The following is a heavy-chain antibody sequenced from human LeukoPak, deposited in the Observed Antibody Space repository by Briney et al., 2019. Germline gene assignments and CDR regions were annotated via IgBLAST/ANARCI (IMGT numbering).Heavy chain of an antibody. CDR3: ARRISGAWFDP. D-gene: IGHD2-15*01. CDR1: GFSISNGYY. J-gene: IGHJ5*02. CDR2: IYHSGST. V-gene: IGHV4-38-2*02. Sequence: SETLSLTCSVSGFSISNGYYCGWIRQPPGKGLDWIGIIYHSGSTYYNPSLKSRVTMSVDTSKNQSSLKLSSVTAADTALYYCARRISGAWFDPWGRGTLVTVSS.